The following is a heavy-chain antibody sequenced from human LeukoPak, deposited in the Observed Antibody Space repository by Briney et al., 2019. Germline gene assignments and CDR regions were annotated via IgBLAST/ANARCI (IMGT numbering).Heavy chain of an antibody. CDR3: AKDTGITPLSNWFDP. D-gene: IGHD1-20*01. Sequence: GRSLRLSCAASGFTFSNHGMHWVRQAPGKGLEWVAAIWYDGSNKYYVDSVKGRFTISRDNSKNTLYLEMSSLRAEDTAVYYCAKDTGITPLSNWFDPWGQGTLVTVSS. J-gene: IGHJ5*02. CDR2: IWYDGSNK. CDR1: GFTFSNHG. V-gene: IGHV3-33*06.